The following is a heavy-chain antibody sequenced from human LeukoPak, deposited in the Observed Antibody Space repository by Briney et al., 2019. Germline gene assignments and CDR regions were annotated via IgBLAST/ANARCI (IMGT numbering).Heavy chain of an antibody. CDR1: GFTLRSYA. CDR3: AKHRGDSSSTRSGDV. V-gene: IGHV3-23*01. CDR2: IVGSGDYT. J-gene: IGHJ6*02. D-gene: IGHD6-13*01. Sequence: GGSLRLACAATGFTLRSYAMTWVRQAPGKGAEWVASIVGSGDYTLYADSVRGRFTISRDNSKNTLYLQMNSLRDEDTAVYFCAKHRGDSSSTRSGDVWGQGTTVTVSS.